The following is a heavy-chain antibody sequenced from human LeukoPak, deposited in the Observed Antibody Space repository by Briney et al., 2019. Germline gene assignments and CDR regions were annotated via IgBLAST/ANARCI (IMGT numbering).Heavy chain of an antibody. CDR2: IYHSGST. J-gene: IGHJ6*03. CDR3: ARGGYGDSTPYYYYYYMDV. D-gene: IGHD4-17*01. Sequence: SETLSLTCTVSGYSISSGYYWGWIRQPPGKGLEWIGSIYHSGSTYYNPSLKSRVTISVDTSKNQFSLKLSSVTAADTAVYYCARGGYGDSTPYYYYYYMDVWGKGTTVTISS. CDR1: GYSISSGYY. V-gene: IGHV4-38-2*02.